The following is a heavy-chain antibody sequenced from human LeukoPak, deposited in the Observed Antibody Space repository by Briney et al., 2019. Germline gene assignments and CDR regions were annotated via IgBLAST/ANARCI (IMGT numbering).Heavy chain of an antibody. J-gene: IGHJ4*02. V-gene: IGHV3-30*03. D-gene: IGHD2-2*01. Sequence: PGRSLRLSCAASGFTFSSYGMHWVRQAPGKGPEWVAVISYDGSNKYYADSVKGRFTISRDNSKNTLYLQMNSLRAEDTAVYYCARAPLWYQLLPDYWGQGTLVTVSS. CDR1: GFTFSSYG. CDR3: ARAPLWYQLLPDY. CDR2: ISYDGSNK.